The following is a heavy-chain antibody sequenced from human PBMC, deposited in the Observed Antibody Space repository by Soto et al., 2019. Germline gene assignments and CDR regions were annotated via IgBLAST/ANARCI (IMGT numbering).Heavy chain of an antibody. CDR1: GFTFITYG. CDR2: ISNDGSNK. Sequence: QVQLVESGGGVVQPGRSLRLSCAASGFTFITYGMHWVRQAPGKGLEWVAVISNDGSNKYYADSVKGRFTISRDNAKNTLYLQMNSLRAEDTAVYYCTKAGGQDSSYDLGAYYYYMDVWGKGTTVTVSS. CDR3: TKAGGQDSSYDLGAYYYYMDV. J-gene: IGHJ6*03. V-gene: IGHV3-30*18. D-gene: IGHD5-12*01.